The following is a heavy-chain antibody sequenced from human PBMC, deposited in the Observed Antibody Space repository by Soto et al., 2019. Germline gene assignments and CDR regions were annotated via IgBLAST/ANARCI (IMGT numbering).Heavy chain of an antibody. D-gene: IGHD5-18*01. J-gene: IGHJ4*02. CDR3: ARERREFSYGFYFDS. V-gene: IGHV3-30-3*01. Sequence: QVQLVASGGGVVRPGRPLRLSCAASGFVFSSYALHWVRQAPGKGPEWVSVISFDGVKTFYTDSVKGRFTISRDNSKNTLYLQMNSLRPEDTAVYYCARERREFSYGFYFDSWGQGALVTVSS. CDR1: GFVFSSYA. CDR2: ISFDGVKT.